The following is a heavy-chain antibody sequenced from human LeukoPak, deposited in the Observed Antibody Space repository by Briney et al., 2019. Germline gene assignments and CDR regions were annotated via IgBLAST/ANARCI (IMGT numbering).Heavy chain of an antibody. V-gene: IGHV3-74*01. Sequence: GGSLRLSCVASGFTFSDSWMHWVRQAPGKGLVWVSRIDGGGSNTPYADSVKGRFTISGDNAESTLYLQMNSLRVEDTAVYYCARGRISLSYFDYWGQGVLVTVAS. J-gene: IGHJ4*02. CDR2: IDGGGSNT. CDR3: ARGRISLSYFDY. CDR1: GFTFSDSW. D-gene: IGHD2-15*01.